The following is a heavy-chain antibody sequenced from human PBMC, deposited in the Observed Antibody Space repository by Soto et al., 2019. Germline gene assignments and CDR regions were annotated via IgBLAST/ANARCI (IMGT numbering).Heavy chain of an antibody. Sequence: EVQLLESGGGLVQPGGSLRLSCVGSGFTFSSYDMTWVRQAPGKGLEWVSSFSFYGRRDNTYYADSVKGRFTISRDNSRNTVYLQMDNIRVEATAVYYCAKSLYNDNGGPKDHWGQGTQVTVPS. J-gene: IGHJ4*02. D-gene: IGHD1-1*01. V-gene: IGHV3-23*01. CDR2: FSFYGRRDNT. CDR3: AKSLYNDNGGPKDH. CDR1: GFTFSSYD.